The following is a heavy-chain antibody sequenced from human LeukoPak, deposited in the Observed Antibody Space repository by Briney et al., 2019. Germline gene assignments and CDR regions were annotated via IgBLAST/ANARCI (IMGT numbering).Heavy chain of an antibody. Sequence: GGSLRLSCAASGFTFSSYWMHWVRHAPGKGLVWVSRINSDGSSTSYADSVKGRFTISRDNAKNTLYLQMNSLRAEDTAVYYCARKSHYGDYVDYWGQGTLVTVPS. V-gene: IGHV3-74*01. D-gene: IGHD4-17*01. CDR1: GFTFSSYW. CDR3: ARKSHYGDYVDY. CDR2: INSDGSST. J-gene: IGHJ4*02.